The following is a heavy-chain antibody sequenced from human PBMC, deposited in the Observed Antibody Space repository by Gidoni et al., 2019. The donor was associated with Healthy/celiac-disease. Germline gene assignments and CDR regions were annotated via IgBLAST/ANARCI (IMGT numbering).Heavy chain of an antibody. D-gene: IGHD3-22*01. J-gene: IGHJ6*02. V-gene: IGHV3-33*01. CDR1: GFTFSSYG. CDR2: IWYDGSNK. CDR3: ARGDYYDSRYSQPTTHYYYYGMDV. Sequence: QVQLVESGGGVVQPGRSRRLSCAASGFTFSSYGMHWVRQAPGKGLEWVAVIWYDGSNKYYSDSVKGRFTISRDNSKNTLYLQMNSLRAEDTAVYYCARGDYYDSRYSQPTTHYYYYGMDVWGQGTTVTVSS.